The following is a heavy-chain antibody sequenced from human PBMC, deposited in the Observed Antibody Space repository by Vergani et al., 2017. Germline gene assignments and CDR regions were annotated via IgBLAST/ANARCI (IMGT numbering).Heavy chain of an antibody. CDR3: ARVSSDYNYYYMDV. V-gene: IGHV4-59*01. CDR1: GGSISSYY. J-gene: IGHJ6*03. Sequence: QVQLQESGPGLVKPSETLSLTCTVSGGSISSYYWSWIRQPPGKGLEWIGYIYYSGSTTYNPHLKSRVTISVDTSKNQFSLKLRSVTAADTAVYYCARVSSDYNYYYMDVWSKGTTVTVSS. D-gene: IGHD2/OR15-2a*01. CDR2: IYYSGST.